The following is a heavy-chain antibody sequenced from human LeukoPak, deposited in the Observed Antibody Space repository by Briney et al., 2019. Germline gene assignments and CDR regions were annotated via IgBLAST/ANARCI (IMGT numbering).Heavy chain of an antibody. CDR3: PTDYGDPRSDYYFDY. J-gene: IGHJ4*02. Sequence: GGSLRLSCAASGFTFSNAWMSWVRQAPRKGRGWVGRIKSKTDGGTTDYAAPVKGRFTISRDDSKNTLYLQMNSLKTEDTAVYYCPTDYGDPRSDYYFDYWGQGTLVTVSS. D-gene: IGHD4-17*01. CDR1: GFTFSNAW. CDR2: IKSKTDGGTT. V-gene: IGHV3-15*01.